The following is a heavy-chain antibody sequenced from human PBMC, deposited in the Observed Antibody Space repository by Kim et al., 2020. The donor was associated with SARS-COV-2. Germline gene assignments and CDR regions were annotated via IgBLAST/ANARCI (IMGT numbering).Heavy chain of an antibody. Sequence: GGSLRLSCAASGFTFSDYYMSWIRQAPGKGLEWVSYISSSSSYTNYADSVKGRFTISRDNAKNSLYLQMNSLRAEDTAVYYCARHKQLEGRSGACDIWGQGTMVTVSS. CDR1: GFTFSDYY. CDR3: ARHKQLEGRSGACDI. CDR2: ISSSSSYT. D-gene: IGHD6-6*01. J-gene: IGHJ3*02. V-gene: IGHV3-11*03.